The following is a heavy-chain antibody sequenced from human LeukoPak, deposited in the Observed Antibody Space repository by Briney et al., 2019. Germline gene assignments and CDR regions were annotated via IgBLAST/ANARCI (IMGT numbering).Heavy chain of an antibody. J-gene: IGHJ4*02. CDR3: AKGMYYYDSSGYSSPIDY. CDR2: INGDGGRT. D-gene: IGHD3-22*01. V-gene: IGHV3-43*02. Sequence: GGSLRLSCAASGFTFDDYPTHWVRQGPGKGLEWVSLINGDGGRTYYVDSVKGRFTISRDNSKNSLYLQMNSLRTEDTALYYCAKGMYYYDSSGYSSPIDYWGQGTLVTVSS. CDR1: GFTFDDYP.